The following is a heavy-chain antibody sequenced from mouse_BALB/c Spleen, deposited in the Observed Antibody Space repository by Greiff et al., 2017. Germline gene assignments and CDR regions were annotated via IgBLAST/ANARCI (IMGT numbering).Heavy chain of an antibody. CDR3: IYYYGSSYYAMDY. V-gene: IGHV14-4*02. D-gene: IGHD1-1*01. J-gene: IGHJ4*01. CDR1: GFNIKDYY. Sequence: VQLQQSGAELVRSGASVKLSCTASGFNIKDYYMHWVKQRPEQGLEWIGWIDPENGDTEYAPKFQGKATMTADTSSNTAYLQLSSLTSEDTAVYYCIYYYGSSYYAMDYWGQGTSVTVSS. CDR2: IDPENGDT.